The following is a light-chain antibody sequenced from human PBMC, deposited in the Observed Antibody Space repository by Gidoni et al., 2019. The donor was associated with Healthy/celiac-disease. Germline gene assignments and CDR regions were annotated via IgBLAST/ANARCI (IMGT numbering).Light chain of an antibody. V-gene: IGKV2-28*01. J-gene: IGKJ3*01. CDR3: MQALQTPRT. CDR2: LGS. CDR1: QSLLHSNGYNY. Sequence: DIVMTQFPLSLPVTPGEPAYISCRSSQSLLHSNGYNYLDWYLQKPGQSPQLLIYLGSNRASGVPDRFSGSGSGTDFTLKISKVEAEDVGVYYCMQALQTPRTFGPGTKVDIK.